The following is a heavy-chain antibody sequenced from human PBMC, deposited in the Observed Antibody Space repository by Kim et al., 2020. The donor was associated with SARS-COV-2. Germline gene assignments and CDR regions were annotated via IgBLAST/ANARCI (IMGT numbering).Heavy chain of an antibody. CDR1: GYTFTGSY. D-gene: IGHD1-26*01. J-gene: IGHJ4*02. V-gene: IGHV1-2*04. Sequence: ASVKVSCKASGYTFTGSYIHWVRQAPGQGLEWMGWINPNSGGTKYAQKFQEWVTMTRDTSLTTVYMELRGLTSDDTAIYYCVRFGCGSGDCYYDYWGQGTMVSVSS. CDR2: INPNSGGT. CDR3: VRFGCGSGDCYYDY.